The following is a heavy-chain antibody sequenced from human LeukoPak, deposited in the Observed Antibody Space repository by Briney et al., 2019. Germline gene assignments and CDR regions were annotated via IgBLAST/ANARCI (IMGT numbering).Heavy chain of an antibody. CDR2: IYSGGTT. Sequence: GGSLRLSCAASGFTFSSYSMNWVRQAPGKGLEWVSVIYSGGTTYYADSVKGRFTISRDNSKNTLYLQMNSLRAEDTAVYYCARGIPYCSSTSCYESLYGMDVWGQGTTVTVSS. D-gene: IGHD2-2*01. V-gene: IGHV3-53*01. CDR3: ARGIPYCSSTSCYESLYGMDV. J-gene: IGHJ6*02. CDR1: GFTFSSYS.